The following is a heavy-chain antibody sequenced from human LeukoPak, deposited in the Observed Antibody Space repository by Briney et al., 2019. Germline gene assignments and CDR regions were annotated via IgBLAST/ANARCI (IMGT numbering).Heavy chain of an antibody. D-gene: IGHD6-19*01. V-gene: IGHV3-23*01. Sequence: PGGSLRLSCVASGFTYSSYAMTWVRQAPGRGLEWVSSISVTGSSAYYADSVKGRFTISRDNSMNTVDLQMNSLRADDTAVYYCAKDRGSTGWSDYWGEGTLVTVSS. CDR1: GFTYSSYA. CDR2: ISVTGSSA. J-gene: IGHJ4*02. CDR3: AKDRGSTGWSDY.